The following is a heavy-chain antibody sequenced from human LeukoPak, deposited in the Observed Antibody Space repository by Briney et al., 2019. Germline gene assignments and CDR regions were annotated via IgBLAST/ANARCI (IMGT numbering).Heavy chain of an antibody. CDR3: LXXXXSGWYHFDY. J-gene: IGHJ4*02. Sequence: ASVTVSCKASVYTFTGHYMHWVRQAPGQGLEWMGWINPNSCGTNYAQKFQGRVTMNRDTSISTAPMDPNRLRSDDTAVYYFLXXXXSGWYHFDYWGQGTLVTVSS. V-gene: IGHV1-2*02. D-gene: IGHD6-19*01. CDR2: INPNSCGT. CDR1: VYTFTGHY.